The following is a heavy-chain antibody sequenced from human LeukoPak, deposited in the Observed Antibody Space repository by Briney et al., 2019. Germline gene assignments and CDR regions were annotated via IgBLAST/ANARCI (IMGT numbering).Heavy chain of an antibody. J-gene: IGHJ4*02. CDR3: ASQELEGDYYFDY. D-gene: IGHD6-13*01. Sequence: PSETLSLTCTVSGGSISSSSYYWGWIRQPPGKGLEWIGSIYYSGSTYYNPSLKSRVTISVDTSKNQFSLKLSSVTAADTAVYYCASQELEGDYYFDYWGQGTLVTVSS. CDR1: GGSISSSSYY. CDR2: IYYSGST. V-gene: IGHV4-39*07.